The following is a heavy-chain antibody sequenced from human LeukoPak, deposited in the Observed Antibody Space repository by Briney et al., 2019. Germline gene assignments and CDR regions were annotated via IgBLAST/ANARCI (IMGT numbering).Heavy chain of an antibody. Sequence: GGSLRLSCAASGFTFSSYGMHWVRQAPGKGLEWVAVISYDGSNKYYADSVKGRFTISRDNSKNTLYLQMNSLRAEDTAVYYCAKDRIGVDFWGQGTTVTVSS. J-gene: IGHJ6*02. V-gene: IGHV3-30*18. CDR2: ISYDGSNK. CDR3: AKDRIGVDF. CDR1: GFTFSSYG. D-gene: IGHD2-15*01.